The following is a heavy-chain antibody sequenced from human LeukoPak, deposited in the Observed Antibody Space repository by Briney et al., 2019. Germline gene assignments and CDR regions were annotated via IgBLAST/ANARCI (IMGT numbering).Heavy chain of an antibody. V-gene: IGHV3-66*02. J-gene: IGHJ4*02. CDR2: IYSGGST. D-gene: IGHD4-23*01. Sequence: GGSLRLSCAASGFTVSSNYMSWVRQAPGKGLEWVSVIYSGGSTYYADSVKGRFTISTDNSKNTLYLQMNSLRAEDTAVYYCAREPTTVVTRGWNYYFDYWGQGTLVTVSS. CDR1: GFTVSSNY. CDR3: AREPTTVVTRGWNYYFDY.